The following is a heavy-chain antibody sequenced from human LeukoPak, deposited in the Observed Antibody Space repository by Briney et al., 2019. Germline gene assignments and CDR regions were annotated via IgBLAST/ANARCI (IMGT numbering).Heavy chain of an antibody. CDR3: ARVSGYLYYFDY. CDR1: GGSISSYY. CDR2: IYYSGST. D-gene: IGHD5-12*01. V-gene: IGHV4-59*01. Sequence: SSETLSLTCTVSGGSISSYYWSWIRQPPGKGLEWVGYIYYSGSTNYNPSLKSRVTISVDTSKNQFSLKLSSVTAADTAVYYCARVSGYLYYFDYWGQGTLVTVSS. J-gene: IGHJ4*02.